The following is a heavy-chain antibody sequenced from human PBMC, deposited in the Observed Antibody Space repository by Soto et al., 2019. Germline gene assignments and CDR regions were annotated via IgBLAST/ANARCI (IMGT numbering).Heavy chain of an antibody. CDR1: GFTFSSYW. V-gene: IGHV3-74*01. Sequence: SGGSLRLSCAASGFTFSSYWMHWVRQVPGKGLVWVSRINTDGSITSHADSVKGRFTISRDNAKSTLYLQMNSLRADDTAVYYCTRDSGGRDAYWGQGALVTVSS. CDR2: INTDGSIT. D-gene: IGHD2-15*01. J-gene: IGHJ4*02. CDR3: TRDSGGRDAY.